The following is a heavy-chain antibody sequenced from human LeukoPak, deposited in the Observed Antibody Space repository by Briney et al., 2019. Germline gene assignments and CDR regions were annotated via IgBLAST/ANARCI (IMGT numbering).Heavy chain of an antibody. J-gene: IGHJ1*01. CDR1: GGSISSSSYY. D-gene: IGHD4-17*01. CDR2: IYYSGST. V-gene: IGHV4-39*07. CDR3: ARALLVTTVTLGYFQH. Sequence: SETLSLTCTVSGGSISSSSYYWGWIRQPPGKGLEWIGSIYYSGSTYYNPSLKSRVTISVDTSENQFSLKLSSVTAADTAVYYCARALLVTTVTLGYFQHWGQGTLVTVSS.